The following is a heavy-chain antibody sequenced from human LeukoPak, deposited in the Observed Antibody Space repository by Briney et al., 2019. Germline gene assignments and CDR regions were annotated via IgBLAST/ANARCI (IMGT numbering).Heavy chain of an antibody. Sequence: GESLKISCKGSGYSFTSYWIGWVRQMPGKGLEWMGIIYPGDSDTRYSPSFQGQVTISADKSISTAYLQWSSLKASDTAMYYCARCLVPEGAYYYYMDVWGKGTTVTVSS. V-gene: IGHV5-51*01. CDR3: ARCLVPEGAYYYYMDV. CDR2: IYPGDSDT. J-gene: IGHJ6*03. CDR1: GYSFTSYW. D-gene: IGHD3-10*02.